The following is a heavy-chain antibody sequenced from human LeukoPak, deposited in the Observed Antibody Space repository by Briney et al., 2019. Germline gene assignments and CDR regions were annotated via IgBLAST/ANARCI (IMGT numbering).Heavy chain of an antibody. D-gene: IGHD2-2*01. J-gene: IGHJ4*02. CDR1: GFTFSSYE. CDR2: ISSSGSTI. V-gene: IGHV3-48*03. Sequence: PGGSLRLSCAASGFTFSSYEVNWVRQAPGKGLEWVSYISSSGSTIYYADSVKGRFTISRDNAKNSLYLQMNSLRAEDTAVYYCAKGYCSSTSCFARPHSWGQGTLVTVSS. CDR3: AKGYCSSTSCFARPHS.